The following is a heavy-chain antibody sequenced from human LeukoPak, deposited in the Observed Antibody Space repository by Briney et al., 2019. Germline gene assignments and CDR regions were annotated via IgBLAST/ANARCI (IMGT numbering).Heavy chain of an antibody. D-gene: IGHD6-13*01. Sequence: PSETLSLTCTVSGGSISSYYWSWIRQPAGKGLEWIGRIYTSGSTNYNPSLKSRVTMSVDTSKNQFSLKLSSVTAADTAVYYCARTYGSSGLGYFDLWGRGTLVTVSS. CDR3: ARTYGSSGLGYFDL. V-gene: IGHV4-4*07. CDR1: GGSISSYY. CDR2: IYTSGST. J-gene: IGHJ2*01.